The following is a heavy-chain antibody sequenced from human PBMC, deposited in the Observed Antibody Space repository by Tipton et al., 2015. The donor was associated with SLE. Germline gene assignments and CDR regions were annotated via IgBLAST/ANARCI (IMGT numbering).Heavy chain of an antibody. CDR3: ATEYKSVFDS. D-gene: IGHD1-1*01. CDR2: VDPEDGES. Sequence: QLVQSGPEVKKPGASVKISCKASGYTFSDSYMHWVQQAPGKGLEWMGRVDPEDGESIYAEKFQGRVTITADKSTDTSYMELRSLKSEDTAVYYCATEYKSVFDSWGQGTLVTVSS. J-gene: IGHJ4*02. CDR1: GYTFSDSY. V-gene: IGHV1-69-2*01.